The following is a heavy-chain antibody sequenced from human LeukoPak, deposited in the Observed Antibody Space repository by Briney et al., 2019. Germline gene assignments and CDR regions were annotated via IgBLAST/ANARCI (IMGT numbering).Heavy chain of an antibody. Sequence: ASVKVSCKASGYTFTSYGTSWVRQAPGQGLEWMGWISAYNGNTNYAQKLQGRVTMTTDTSTSTAYMELRSLRSGDTAVYYCARDHYYDSSRNGYDYWGQGTLVTVSS. V-gene: IGHV1-18*01. J-gene: IGHJ4*02. CDR1: GYTFTSYG. CDR3: ARDHYYDSSRNGYDY. D-gene: IGHD3-22*01. CDR2: ISAYNGNT.